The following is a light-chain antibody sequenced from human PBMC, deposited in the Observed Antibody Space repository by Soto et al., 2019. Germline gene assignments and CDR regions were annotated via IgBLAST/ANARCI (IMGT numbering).Light chain of an antibody. J-gene: IGLJ1*01. V-gene: IGLV1-44*01. CDR2: SNN. Sequence: QSVLTQPPSASGTPGQRVTISCSGSNSNIGSNTVNWYQQLPGTAHKLLIYSNNQRPSGVPDRFSGSKSGTSASLAISGLQSEDEADYYCAAWDDSLNGYVFGTGTKVTVL. CDR1: NSNIGSNT. CDR3: AAWDDSLNGYV.